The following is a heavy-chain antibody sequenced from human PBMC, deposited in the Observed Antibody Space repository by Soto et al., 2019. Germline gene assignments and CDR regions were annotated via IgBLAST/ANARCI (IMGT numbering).Heavy chain of an antibody. V-gene: IGHV1-18*01. CDR3: AREGSYYYYGMDV. Sequence: QVQLVQSGTEVKKPGASVKVSCKASGYTFTSYGISWVRQAPGQGLEWMGWISAYNGNTNYAQKLQGRVTMTTDTSTSTVYMEWRSLRSYDTAVDYCAREGSYYYYGMDVWCQGTTVTVSS. CDR2: ISAYNGNT. J-gene: IGHJ6*02. CDR1: GYTFTSYG.